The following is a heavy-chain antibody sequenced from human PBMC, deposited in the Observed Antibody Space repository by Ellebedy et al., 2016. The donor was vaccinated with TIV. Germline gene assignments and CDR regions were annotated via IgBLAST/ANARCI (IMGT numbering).Heavy chain of an antibody. J-gene: IGHJ5*02. CDR1: GLFFSDFG. CDR3: ARDGQVTTGYNWFNP. Sequence: GGSLRLSXAASGLFFSDFGMHWVRQAPGKGLEWVADIWSDGSVKHYADSVKGRFSISRDNAKNSLYLQMNSLRAEDTAVYYCARDGQVTTGYNWFNPWGQGTLVTVSS. CDR2: IWSDGSVK. V-gene: IGHV3-33*01. D-gene: IGHD4-11*01.